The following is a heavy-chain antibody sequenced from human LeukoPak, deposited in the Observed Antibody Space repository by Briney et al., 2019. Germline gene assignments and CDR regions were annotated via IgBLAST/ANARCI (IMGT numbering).Heavy chain of an antibody. J-gene: IGHJ4*02. Sequence: EASVKVSCKASGYTLTSYDINWVRQATGQGLEWMGWMNPNSGNTGCAQKLQGRVTITRNTSISTAYMELSSLRSEDTAVYYCARRMITFGGVIENWGQGTLVTVSS. V-gene: IGHV1-8*01. D-gene: IGHD3-16*02. CDR2: MNPNSGNT. CDR1: GYTLTSYD. CDR3: ARRMITFGGVIEN.